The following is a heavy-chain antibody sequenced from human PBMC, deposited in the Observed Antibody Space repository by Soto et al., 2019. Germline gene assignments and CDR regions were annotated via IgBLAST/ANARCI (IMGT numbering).Heavy chain of an antibody. V-gene: IGHV3-23*01. CDR3: AKDDQATTVTTGAFDI. Sequence: GGSLRLSCAASGFTFSSYAMSWVRQAPGKGLEWVSAISGSGGSTYYADSVKGRFTISRDNSKNTLYLQMNSLRAEDTAVYYCAKDDQATTVTTGAFDIWGQGTMVTVSS. J-gene: IGHJ3*02. D-gene: IGHD4-17*01. CDR2: ISGSGGST. CDR1: GFTFSSYA.